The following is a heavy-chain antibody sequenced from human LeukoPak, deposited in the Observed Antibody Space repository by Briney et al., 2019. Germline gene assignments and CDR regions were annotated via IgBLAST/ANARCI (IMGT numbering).Heavy chain of an antibody. Sequence: SQTLSLTCTVSGGSISSGSYYWSWIRQPGGKGLEWIGRIYTSGSTNYNPSLKSRVTISVDTSKNQFSLKLSSVTAADTAVYYCASGTYGSGSYYPYYYYMDVWGKGTTVTVSS. CDR1: GGSISSGSYY. V-gene: IGHV4-61*02. D-gene: IGHD3-10*01. CDR2: IYTSGST. J-gene: IGHJ6*03. CDR3: ASGTYGSGSYYPYYYYMDV.